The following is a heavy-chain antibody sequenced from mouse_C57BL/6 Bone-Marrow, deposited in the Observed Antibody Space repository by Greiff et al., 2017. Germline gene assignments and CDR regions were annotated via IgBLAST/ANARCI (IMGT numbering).Heavy chain of an antibody. CDR3: ARDIYYGYDDWFAY. V-gene: IGHV1-55*01. D-gene: IGHD2-2*01. CDR2: IYPGSGST. Sequence: QVQLQQPGAELVQPGASVKMSCKASGYTFTSYWITWVKQRPGQGLEWIGDIYPGSGSTTYNEKLKGKGTLTVATSSSTAYMQLSILTSEDAAVYYCARDIYYGYDDWFAYWGQGTLVTVSA. J-gene: IGHJ3*01. CDR1: GYTFTSYW.